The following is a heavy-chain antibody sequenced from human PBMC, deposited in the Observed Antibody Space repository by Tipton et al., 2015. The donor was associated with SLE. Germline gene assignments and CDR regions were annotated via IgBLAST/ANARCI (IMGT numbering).Heavy chain of an antibody. Sequence: TLSLTCTVSGGSISSHYWSWIRQPPGKGLEWIGYIYHSGSTNYNPSLKSRVTISVDTSKNQFSLKLSSVTAADTAVYYCASLAVTTQYYYYYYYMDVWGKGATVTVSS. D-gene: IGHD4-17*01. CDR3: ASLAVTTQYYYYYYYMDV. V-gene: IGHV4-59*11. CDR2: IYHSGST. J-gene: IGHJ6*03. CDR1: GGSISSHY.